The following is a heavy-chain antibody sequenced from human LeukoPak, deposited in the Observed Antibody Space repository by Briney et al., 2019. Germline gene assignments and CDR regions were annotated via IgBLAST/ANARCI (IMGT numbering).Heavy chain of an antibody. CDR3: ARVQQSSPAGIAVAGTSAFDI. D-gene: IGHD6-19*01. Sequence: PSETLSLTCTVSGGSISSSSYYWGWIRQPPGKGLEWIGSIYYSGSTYYNPSLKSRVTISVDTSKNQFSLKLSSVTAADTAVYYCARVQQSSPAGIAVAGTSAFDIWGQGTMVTVSS. V-gene: IGHV4-39*07. J-gene: IGHJ3*02. CDR2: IYYSGST. CDR1: GGSISSSSYY.